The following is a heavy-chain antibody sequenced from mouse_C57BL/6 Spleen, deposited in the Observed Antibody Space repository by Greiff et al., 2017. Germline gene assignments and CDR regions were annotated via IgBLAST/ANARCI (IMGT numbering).Heavy chain of an antibody. CDR2: ISSGGSYT. D-gene: IGHD3-2*02. CDR3: AREQLRLREAD. CDR1: GFTFSSYG. V-gene: IGHV5-6*01. Sequence: EVKLMESGGDLVKPGGSLKLSCAASGFTFSSYGMSWVRQTPDKRLEWVATISSGGSYTYYPDSVKGRFTISRDNAKNTLYLQMSSLKSEDTAMYYCAREQLRLREADWGQGTLVTVSA. J-gene: IGHJ3*01.